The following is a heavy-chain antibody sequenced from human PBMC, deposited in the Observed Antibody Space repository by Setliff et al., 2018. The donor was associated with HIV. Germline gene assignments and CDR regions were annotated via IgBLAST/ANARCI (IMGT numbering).Heavy chain of an antibody. V-gene: IGHV4-59*11. J-gene: IGHJ6*03. D-gene: IGHD6-19*01. CDR2: ISYSGIT. Sequence: SQTLSLTCTVSGGSISGHYWTWIRQPPGKGLECIGYISYSGITNYNPSLKSRVTISVDTSKNQFSLKLSSVTAADTAVYYCARDLAVAGLPQDYYYYMDVWGKGTTVTVSS. CDR3: ARDLAVAGLPQDYYYYMDV. CDR1: GGSISGHY.